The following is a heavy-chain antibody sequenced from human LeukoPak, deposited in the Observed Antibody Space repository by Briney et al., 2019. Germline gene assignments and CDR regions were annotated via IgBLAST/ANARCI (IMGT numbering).Heavy chain of an antibody. J-gene: IGHJ4*02. CDR2: ISAYNGNT. CDR1: GYTFTGYY. V-gene: IGHV1-18*04. D-gene: IGHD6-19*01. CDR3: ARRAVAGQDGDY. Sequence: ASVKVSCKASGYTFTGYYMHWVRQAPGQGLEWMGWISAYNGNTNYAQKLQGRVTMTTDTSTSTAYMELGSLRSDDTAVYYCARRAVAGQDGDYWGQGTLVTVSS.